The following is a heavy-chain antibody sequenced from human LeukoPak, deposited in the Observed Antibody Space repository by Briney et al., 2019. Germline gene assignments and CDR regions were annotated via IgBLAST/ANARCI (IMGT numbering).Heavy chain of an antibody. V-gene: IGHV3-30-3*01. D-gene: IGHD6-19*01. CDR1: GFTFSSYA. J-gene: IGHJ6*02. CDR2: ISYDGSNK. Sequence: GGSLRLSCAASGFTFSSYAMHWVRQAPSKGLEWVAVISYDGSNKYYAGSVKGRFTISRDNSKNTLYLQMNSLRAEDTAVYYCARDAEGSGWTYYYYYYGMDVWGQGTTVTVSS. CDR3: ARDAEGSGWTYYYYYYGMDV.